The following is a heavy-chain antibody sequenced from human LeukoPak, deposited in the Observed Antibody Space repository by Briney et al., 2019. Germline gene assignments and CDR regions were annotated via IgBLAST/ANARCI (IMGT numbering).Heavy chain of an antibody. CDR3: ARGGDRITEARWSWFDP. CDR1: GFTFSSYG. D-gene: IGHD3-16*01. CDR2: IRYDGSNK. J-gene: IGHJ5*02. V-gene: IGHV3-30*02. Sequence: PGGSLRLSCAASGFTFSSYGMHWVRQAPGKGLEWVAFIRYDGSNKYYADSVKGRFTISRDNSKNTLYLQMNSLRAEDTAVYYCARGGDRITEARWSWFDPWGQGTLVTVSS.